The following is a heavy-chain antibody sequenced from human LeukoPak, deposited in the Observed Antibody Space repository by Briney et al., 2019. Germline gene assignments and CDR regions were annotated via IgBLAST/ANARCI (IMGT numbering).Heavy chain of an antibody. CDR3: ARNDRKWFGELPANY. CDR2: MSYDGSKK. D-gene: IGHD3-10*01. J-gene: IGHJ4*02. Sequence: PGGSLRLSCAASGFTFSNYGMHWVRRAPGKGLEWVAFMSYDGSKKYYVDSVKGRFTISRDNSKNSLYLQMNSLRAEDTAVYYCARNDRKWFGELPANYWGQGTLVTVSS. V-gene: IGHV3-30*03. CDR1: GFTFSNYG.